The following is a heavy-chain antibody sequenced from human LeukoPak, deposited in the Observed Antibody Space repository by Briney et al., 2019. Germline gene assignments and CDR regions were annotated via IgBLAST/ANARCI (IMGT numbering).Heavy chain of an antibody. CDR2: INPSGGST. CDR1: GYTFTGYY. D-gene: IGHD1-14*01. CDR3: ARVSPRYKYFDY. J-gene: IGHJ4*02. V-gene: IGHV1-46*01. Sequence: ASVKVSCKASGYTFTGYYMHWVRQAPGQGLEWMGIINPSGGSTSYAQKFQGRVTMTRDTSTSTVYMELSSLRSEDTAVYYCARVSPRYKYFDYWGQGTLVTVSS.